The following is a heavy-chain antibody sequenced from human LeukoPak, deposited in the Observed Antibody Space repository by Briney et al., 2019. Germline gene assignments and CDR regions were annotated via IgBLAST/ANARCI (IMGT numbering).Heavy chain of an antibody. J-gene: IGHJ4*02. V-gene: IGHV3-30*04. CDR1: GLTFNSYT. CDR2: ISYDGGNK. CDR3: AKTPRPRPTQPPDY. Sequence: GRSLRLSCAASGLTFNSYTMHWVRQAPGKGLEWVAVISYDGGNKYYADSVEGRFIISRDNSKNTLYLQMNSLRVEDTAVYYCAKTPRPRPTQPPDYWGQGTLVTVSS.